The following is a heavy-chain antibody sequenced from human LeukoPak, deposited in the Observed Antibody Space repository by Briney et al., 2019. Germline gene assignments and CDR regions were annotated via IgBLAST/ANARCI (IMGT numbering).Heavy chain of an antibody. Sequence: SETLSLTCTVSGGSISSYYWSWIRQPPGKGLEWIGYIYYSGSTNWNPSLKSRVTISVDTSKKQFSLKLSSVTAADTAVYYCARSGYSYGADAFDIWGQGTMVTVSS. V-gene: IGHV4-59*01. D-gene: IGHD5-18*01. J-gene: IGHJ3*02. CDR3: ARSGYSYGADAFDI. CDR2: IYYSGST. CDR1: GGSISSYY.